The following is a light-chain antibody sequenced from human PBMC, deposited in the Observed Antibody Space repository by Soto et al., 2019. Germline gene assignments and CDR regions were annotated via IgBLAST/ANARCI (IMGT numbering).Light chain of an antibody. CDR3: QQGDSFPFT. CDR1: QDISSW. V-gene: IGKV1-12*01. J-gene: IGKJ4*01. CDR2: AAS. Sequence: DIQMTQSPSSVSASVGDRVIITCRASQDISSWVAWYQQKPGKAPKLLISAASSLQSGVPRRFSRSGSGTDFTLIISSLQPEDFATYFCQQGDSFPFTFGGGRKVDIX.